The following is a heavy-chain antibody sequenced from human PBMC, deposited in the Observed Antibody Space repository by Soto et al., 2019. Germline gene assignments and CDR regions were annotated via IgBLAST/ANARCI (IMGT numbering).Heavy chain of an antibody. D-gene: IGHD1-1*01. CDR2: INLDGSGK. J-gene: IGHJ1*01. V-gene: IGHV3-7*05. Sequence: EGQLVESGGGLVQPGGSLRLSCQVSGFTFRSYWMTWVRRAPGKGLEWVANINLDGSGKYYVDAVKGRLTISRDNAKNPLHLDLRDLRANDTAVYYCARGAMAGNEVPGDWGQGTLVTVSS. CDR1: GFTFRSYW. CDR3: ARGAMAGNEVPGD.